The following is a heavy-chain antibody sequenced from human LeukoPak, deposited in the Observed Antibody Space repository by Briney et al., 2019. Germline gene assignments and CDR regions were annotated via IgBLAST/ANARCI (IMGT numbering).Heavy chain of an antibody. CDR1: GGSFSGYY. D-gene: IGHD3-3*01. J-gene: IGHJ6*02. Sequence: SETLSLTCAVYGGSFSGYYWSWIRQPPGKGLEWIGEINHSGSTNYNPSLKSRVTISVDTSKNQFSLKLSSVTAADTAVYYCARHLYDFWSAYYYYYSMDVWGQGTTVTVSS. CDR2: INHSGST. CDR3: ARHLYDFWSAYYYYYSMDV. V-gene: IGHV4-34*01.